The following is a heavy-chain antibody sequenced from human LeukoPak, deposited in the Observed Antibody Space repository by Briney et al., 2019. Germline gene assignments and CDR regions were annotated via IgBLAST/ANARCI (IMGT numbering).Heavy chain of an antibody. CDR3: ARDPDISTNWFDP. D-gene: IGHD3-9*01. CDR1: GYTFISYG. V-gene: IGHV1-18*01. J-gene: IGHJ5*02. CDR2: ISTYNGNT. Sequence: SVKVSCKASGYTFISYGISWVRQAPGQGLEWMGWISTYNGNTNYAQKFQGRVTMTTDTSTSTAYMELGSLRSDDTAVYYCARDPDISTNWFDPWGQGTLVTVSS.